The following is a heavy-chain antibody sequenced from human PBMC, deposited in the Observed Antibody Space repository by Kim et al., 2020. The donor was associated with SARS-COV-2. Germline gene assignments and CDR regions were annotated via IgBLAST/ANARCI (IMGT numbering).Heavy chain of an antibody. CDR1: GYTFTSYD. Sequence: ASVKVSCKASGYTFTSYDINWVRQATGQGLEWMGWMNPNSGNTGYAQKFQGRVTMTRNTSISTAYMELSSLRSEETAVYYCAGGHLKSIVVVIAPRPYYYYMDVWGKGTAVTVSS. CDR2: MNPNSGNT. D-gene: IGHD2-21*01. CDR3: AGGHLKSIVVVIAPRPYYYYMDV. V-gene: IGHV1-8*01. J-gene: IGHJ6*03.